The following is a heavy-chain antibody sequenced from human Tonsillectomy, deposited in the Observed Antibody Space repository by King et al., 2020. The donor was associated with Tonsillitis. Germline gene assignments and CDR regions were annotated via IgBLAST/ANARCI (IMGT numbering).Heavy chain of an antibody. Sequence: VQLVESGAEVKKPGESLKISCKGSGYSFTNYWIGWVRQMPGKGLEWMGIIFLGDSDTRYSPSFQGQVTISADKSISTAYLQWSTLKASDTAMYYCAGAGPIYLDSSGYYYSWGQGTLVTVSS. V-gene: IGHV5-51*01. J-gene: IGHJ4*02. CDR2: IFLGDSDT. D-gene: IGHD3-22*01. CDR3: AGAGPIYLDSSGYYYS. CDR1: GYSFTNYW.